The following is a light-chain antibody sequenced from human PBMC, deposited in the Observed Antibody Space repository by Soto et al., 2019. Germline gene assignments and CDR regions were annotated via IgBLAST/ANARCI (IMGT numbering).Light chain of an antibody. CDR2: GAS. V-gene: IGKV3-20*01. J-gene: IGKJ1*01. Sequence: EIVLTQSPGTLSLYPGESATLSCRASQSFDSRFLAWYQQKPGQAPRLLMYGASTRATGIPERFSGSGSGTDFTLSISSLEPEDFAVYSCQQYDSSRTCGQGTKVEMK. CDR1: QSFDSRF. CDR3: QQYDSSRT.